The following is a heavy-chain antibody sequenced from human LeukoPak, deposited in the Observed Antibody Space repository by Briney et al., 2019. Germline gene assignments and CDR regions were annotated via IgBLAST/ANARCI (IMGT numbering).Heavy chain of an antibody. CDR3: AKEYGSGSYYYDY. J-gene: IGHJ4*02. V-gene: IGHV3-23*01. CDR1: GFTFSSYA. D-gene: IGHD3-10*01. CDR2: ISGSGGST. Sequence: AGGSLGLSCAASGFTFSSYAMSWVRQAPGKGLEWVSAISGSGGSTHYADSVKGRFTISRDTSKNTVYLQMNSLRAEDTAVYYCAKEYGSGSYYYDYWGQGTLVTVSS.